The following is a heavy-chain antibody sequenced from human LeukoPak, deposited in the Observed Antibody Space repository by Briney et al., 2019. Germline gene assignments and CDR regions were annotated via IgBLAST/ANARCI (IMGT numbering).Heavy chain of an antibody. CDR3: ARGSILRFLEWLRPNWFDP. J-gene: IGHJ5*02. CDR1: GYTFTSYD. Sequence: APVKVSCKASGYTFTSYDINWVRQATGQGLEWMGWMNPNSGNTGYAQKFQGRVTMTRNTSISTAYMELSSLRSEDTAVYYCARGSILRFLEWLRPNWFDPWGQGTLVTVSS. CDR2: MNPNSGNT. V-gene: IGHV1-8*01. D-gene: IGHD3-3*01.